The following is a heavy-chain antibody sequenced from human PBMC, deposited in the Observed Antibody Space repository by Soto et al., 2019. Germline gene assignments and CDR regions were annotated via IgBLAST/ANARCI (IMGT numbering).Heavy chain of an antibody. CDR2: IYYSGST. Sequence: SETLSLTCTVSGGSISTYYWTWIRQPPGKGLEWIGYIYYSGSTNYNPSLKSRVTISVDTSKNQFSLKLSSVTAADTAVYYCARDGSGGWYRCYYYYGMDVWGQGTTVTVSS. J-gene: IGHJ6*02. CDR1: GGSISTYY. D-gene: IGHD6-19*01. CDR3: ARDGSGGWYRCYYYYGMDV. V-gene: IGHV4-59*01.